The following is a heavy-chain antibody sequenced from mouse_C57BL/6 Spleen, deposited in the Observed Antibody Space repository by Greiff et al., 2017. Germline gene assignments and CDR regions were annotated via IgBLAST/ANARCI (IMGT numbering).Heavy chain of an antibody. V-gene: IGHV1-82*01. D-gene: IGHD1-1*01. J-gene: IGHJ4*01. CDR3: AENYYGRSPQAMDY. CDR1: GYAFSSSW. CDR2: IYPGDGDT. Sequence: VQLMESGPELVKPGASVKISCKASGYAFSSSWMNWVKQRPGKGLEWIGRIYPGDGDTNYNGKFKGKATLTADKSSSTAYMQLSSLTSEDSAVXYCAENYYGRSPQAMDYWGQGTSVTVSS.